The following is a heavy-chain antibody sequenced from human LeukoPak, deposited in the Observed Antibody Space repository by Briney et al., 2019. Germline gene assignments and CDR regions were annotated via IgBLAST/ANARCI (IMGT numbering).Heavy chain of an antibody. Sequence: GGSLRLSCAASGFTFSSYSMNWVRQAPGKGLEWVSSISSSSSYIYYADSVKGRFTISRDNAKNSLYLQMSSLRAEDTAVYYCARAAVGATRTYYFDYWGQGTLVTVSS. CDR2: ISSSSSYI. V-gene: IGHV3-21*01. D-gene: IGHD1-26*01. CDR3: ARAAVGATRTYYFDY. CDR1: GFTFSSYS. J-gene: IGHJ4*02.